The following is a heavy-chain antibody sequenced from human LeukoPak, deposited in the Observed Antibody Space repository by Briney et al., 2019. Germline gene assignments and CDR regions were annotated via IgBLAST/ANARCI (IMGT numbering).Heavy chain of an antibody. J-gene: IGHJ4*02. CDR1: GGSFSGYY. CDR3: ARGEVVTAIQY. V-gene: IGHV4-34*01. CDR2: INHSGST. D-gene: IGHD2-21*02. Sequence: SETLSLTCAVYGGSFSGYYWSWIPQPPGKGLEWIGEINHSGSTNYNPSLKSRVTISVDTSKNQFSLKLSSVTAADTAVYYCARGEVVTAIQYWGQGTLVTVSS.